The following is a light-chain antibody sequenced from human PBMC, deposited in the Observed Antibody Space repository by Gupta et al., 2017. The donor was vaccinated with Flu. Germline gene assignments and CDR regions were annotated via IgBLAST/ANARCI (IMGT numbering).Light chain of an antibody. J-gene: IGLJ2*01. CDR2: QDS. CDR1: KLGDKY. Sequence: SYELTQPPSVSVSPGQTASIPCSGDKLGDKYACWYQQKPGQSPVLVIYQDSKRPSGIPERFSGSNSGKTATLTISGTQAMDEADYYCQAWDSSTASVVFGGGTKLTVL. CDR3: QAWDSSTASVV. V-gene: IGLV3-1*01.